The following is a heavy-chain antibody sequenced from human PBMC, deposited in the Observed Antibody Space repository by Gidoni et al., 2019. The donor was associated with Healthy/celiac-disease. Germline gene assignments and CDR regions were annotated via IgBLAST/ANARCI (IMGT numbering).Heavy chain of an antibody. J-gene: IGHJ3*02. CDR2: ISPIVDTA. D-gene: IGHD2-2*01. Sequence: QAQLVQSGGEVKKPGSSVKVSCKASGGTFSSYAISWVRQAPGQGLEWMGGISPIVDTANYAQKFQSRVTITADESTSTADMELSSLRAEDTAVYYCARDIVVVPAARSDAFDIWGQGTMVTVSS. CDR1: GGTFSSYA. CDR3: ARDIVVVPAARSDAFDI. V-gene: IGHV1-69*01.